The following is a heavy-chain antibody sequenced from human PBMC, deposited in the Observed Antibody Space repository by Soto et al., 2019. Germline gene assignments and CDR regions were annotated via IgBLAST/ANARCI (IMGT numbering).Heavy chain of an antibody. CDR1: GYTLTELS. V-gene: IGHV1-24*01. D-gene: IGHD6-6*01. CDR3: ATGGAARSFDY. Sequence: GASVKVSCKVSGYTLTELSMHWVRQAPGKGLEWMGVFDAEDGAASYAQNFQGRVTMTEDTSTDTAYMELSSLRSEDTAVYYCATGGAARSFDYWGQGTLVTVSS. J-gene: IGHJ4*02. CDR2: FDAEDGAA.